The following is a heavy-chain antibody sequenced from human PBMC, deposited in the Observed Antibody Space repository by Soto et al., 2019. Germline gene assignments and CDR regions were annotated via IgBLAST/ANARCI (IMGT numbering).Heavy chain of an antibody. Sequence: QVQLVQSGAEVKKPGASVKVSCKASGYRFTSYGISWVRQAPGRGLEYMGWISGYNGNTHYAQMFQGRVTMTTDTSTSTAYMELRSLRSDDTAVYYCAREDQRLAESPGDVFDMWGQGTKVTVSS. CDR2: ISGYNGNT. CDR1: GYRFTSYG. J-gene: IGHJ3*02. CDR3: AREDQRLAESPGDVFDM. V-gene: IGHV1-18*01. D-gene: IGHD6-19*01.